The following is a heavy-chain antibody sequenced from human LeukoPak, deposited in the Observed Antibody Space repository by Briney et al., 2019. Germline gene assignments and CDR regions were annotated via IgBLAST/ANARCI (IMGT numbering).Heavy chain of an antibody. CDR3: ARGPIWFGELLSFDY. Sequence: SETLSLTCAVSGRSISSGGYSWSWIRQPPGKGLEWIGYIYHSGSTYYNPSLKSRVTISVDRSKNQFSLKLSSVTAADTAVYYCARGPIWFGELLSFDYWGQGTLVTVSS. J-gene: IGHJ4*02. CDR2: IYHSGST. V-gene: IGHV4-30-2*01. D-gene: IGHD3-10*01. CDR1: GRSISSGGYS.